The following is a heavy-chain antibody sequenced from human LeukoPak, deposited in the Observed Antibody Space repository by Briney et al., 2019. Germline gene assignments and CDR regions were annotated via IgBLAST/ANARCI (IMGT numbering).Heavy chain of an antibody. CDR2: ISYDGSNK. CDR3: AKTRPLDSSSWSHGDY. D-gene: IGHD6-13*01. V-gene: IGHV3-30-3*02. Sequence: GGSLRLSCAASGFTFSSYAMHWVRQAPGKGLEWVAVISYDGSNKYYADSVKGRFTISRDNSKNTLYLQMNSLRAEDTAVYYCAKTRPLDSSSWSHGDYWGQGTLVTVSS. J-gene: IGHJ4*02. CDR1: GFTFSSYA.